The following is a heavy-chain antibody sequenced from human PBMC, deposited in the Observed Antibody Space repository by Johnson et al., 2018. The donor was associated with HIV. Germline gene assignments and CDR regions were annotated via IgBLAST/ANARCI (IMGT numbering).Heavy chain of an antibody. CDR2: IYSGGST. Sequence: EVQLVESGGGLVQPGGSLRLSCAASGFIFNDYYMSWIRQAPGKGLEWVSVIYSGGSTYYADSVKGRFTISRDNSKNTLYLQMNSLRAEDTAVYYCVTLVVAPPFDIWGQGTMVTVSS. CDR1: GFIFNDYY. V-gene: IGHV3-66*01. J-gene: IGHJ3*02. CDR3: VTLVVAPPFDI. D-gene: IGHD2-15*01.